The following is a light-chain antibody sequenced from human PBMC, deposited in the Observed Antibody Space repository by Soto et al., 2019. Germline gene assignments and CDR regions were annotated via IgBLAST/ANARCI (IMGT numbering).Light chain of an antibody. CDR1: QTFSSSY. V-gene: IGKV3D-15*01. CDR2: GAS. CDR3: QQYNNWPPIT. J-gene: IGKJ5*01. Sequence: EIVFTHSPVTLSFSPWERSALSFMAIQTFSSSYLSLYQQKPGQAPRLLIYGASNRATGIPDRFGGSGSGEEFTLTISSLQSEDFAVYYCQQYNNWPPITFGQGTRMEIK.